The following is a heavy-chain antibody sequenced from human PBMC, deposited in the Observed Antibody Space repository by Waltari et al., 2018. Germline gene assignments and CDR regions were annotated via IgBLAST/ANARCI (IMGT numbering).Heavy chain of an antibody. CDR1: GGSISSSSYY. CDR3: ARHLTLVVPAAVFDY. Sequence: QLQLQESGPGLVKPSETLSLTCTVSGGSISSSSYYWGWIRQPPGKGLEWIGSIYYSGSTYYNPSLKSRVTISVDTSKNQFSLKLSSVTAADTAVYYCARHLTLVVPAAVFDYWGQGTLVTVSS. J-gene: IGHJ4*02. D-gene: IGHD2-2*01. V-gene: IGHV4-39*01. CDR2: IYYSGST.